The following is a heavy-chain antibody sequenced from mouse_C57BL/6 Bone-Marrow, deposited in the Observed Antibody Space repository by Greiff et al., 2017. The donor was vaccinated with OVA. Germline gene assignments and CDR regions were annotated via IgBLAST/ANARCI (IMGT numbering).Heavy chain of an antibody. CDR2: INPNNGGT. D-gene: IGHD2-3*01. CDR3: ARDPHDGYGFAY. V-gene: IGHV1-22*01. J-gene: IGHJ3*01. CDR1: GYTFTDYN. Sequence: EVQLVESGPELVKPGASVKMSCKASGYTFTDYNMHWVKQSHGKSLEWIGYINPNNGGTSYNQKFKGKATLTVNKSSSTAYMELRSLTSEDSAVYYCARDPHDGYGFAYWGQGTLVTVSA.